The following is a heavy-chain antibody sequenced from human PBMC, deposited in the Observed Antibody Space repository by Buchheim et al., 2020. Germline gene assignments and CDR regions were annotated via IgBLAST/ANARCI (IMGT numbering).Heavy chain of an antibody. CDR3: ARDSPTPGAFDI. CDR2: INSDGSST. J-gene: IGHJ3*02. CDR1: GVTFSSYW. V-gene: IGHV3-74*01. Sequence: EVQLVESGGGLVQPGGSLRLSCAASGVTFSSYWMHWVRQAPGKGLVWVSRINSDGSSTSYADSVKGRFTIPRTNAKKTLDLQMNSLRAEDTAVYYCARDSPTPGAFDIWGQGT.